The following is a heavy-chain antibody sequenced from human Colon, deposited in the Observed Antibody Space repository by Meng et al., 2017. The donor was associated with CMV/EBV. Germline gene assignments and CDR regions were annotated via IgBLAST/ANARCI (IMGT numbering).Heavy chain of an antibody. CDR1: GFTFSDYY. J-gene: IGHJ6*02. CDR3: AREGGPDPYYYYGMDV. CDR2: ISGSGTLV. D-gene: IGHD2-15*01. Sequence: GESLKISCAASGFTFSDYYMTWIRQGPGKGLEWVAHISGSGTLVYYGDSVKGRFTISRDNAKNSLDLQMNSLRGEDTAVYYCAREGGPDPYYYYGMDVWGQGTTVTVSS. V-gene: IGHV3-11*04.